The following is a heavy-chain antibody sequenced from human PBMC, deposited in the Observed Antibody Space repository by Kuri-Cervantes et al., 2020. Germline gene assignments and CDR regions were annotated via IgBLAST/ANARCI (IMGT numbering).Heavy chain of an antibody. CDR1: GYTFTSYA. V-gene: IGHV7-4-1*01. Sequence: GESLKISCKASGYTFTSYAMNWVRQAPGQGLEWMGWINTNTGNPTYAQGFTGRFVFSLDTSVSTAYLQICSLKAEDTAVYYCARGGARFDPWGQGTLVTVSS. CDR3: ARGGARFDP. J-gene: IGHJ5*02. D-gene: IGHD3-10*01. CDR2: INTNTGNP.